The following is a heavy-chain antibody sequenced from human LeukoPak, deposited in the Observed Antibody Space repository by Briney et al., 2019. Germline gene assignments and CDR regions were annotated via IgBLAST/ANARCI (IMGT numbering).Heavy chain of an antibody. V-gene: IGHV4-59*01. CDR3: ARDPRDAFDI. Sequence: SETLSLTCTVSGGSISGFYWNWIRQPPGKGLEWIGYVYYSGNTNYNPSLKSRVTISLDTSKNQFSLKLRSVTAADTAVYYCARDPRDAFDIWGQGTMVPVSS. CDR1: GGSISGFY. J-gene: IGHJ3*02. CDR2: VYYSGNT.